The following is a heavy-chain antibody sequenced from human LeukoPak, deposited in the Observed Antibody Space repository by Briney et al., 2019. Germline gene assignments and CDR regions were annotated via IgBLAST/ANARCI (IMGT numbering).Heavy chain of an antibody. V-gene: IGHV3-21*01. CDR2: ISSSSSYI. CDR3: ARDLFSSY. CDR1: GFTVSSNY. J-gene: IGHJ4*02. D-gene: IGHD2-21*01. Sequence: GGSLRLSCAASGFTVSSNYMSWVRQAPGKGLEWVSSISSSSSYIYYADSVKGRFTISRDNAKNSLYLQMNSLRAEDTAVYYCARDLFSSYWGQGTLVTVSS.